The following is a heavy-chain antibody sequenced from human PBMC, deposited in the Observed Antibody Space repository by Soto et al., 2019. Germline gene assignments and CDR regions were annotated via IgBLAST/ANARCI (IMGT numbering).Heavy chain of an antibody. D-gene: IGHD6-25*01. CDR3: ARRRIAAARYNWFDP. Sequence: ASVKVSCKASGYTFAGYDINWGRQATGQGLEWMGWMNPNSGNTGYAQKFQVRVTMTRNTSISTAYMELSSLRSEDTAVYYCARRRIAAARYNWFDPWGQGTLVTVSS. V-gene: IGHV1-8*01. CDR2: MNPNSGNT. CDR1: GYTFAGYD. J-gene: IGHJ5*02.